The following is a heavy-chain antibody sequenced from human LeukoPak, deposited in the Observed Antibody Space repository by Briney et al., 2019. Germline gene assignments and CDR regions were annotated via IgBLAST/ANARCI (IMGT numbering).Heavy chain of an antibody. Sequence: PSGTLSLTCTVSGGSIRNSDYYWGWIRQPPGKGLEWIGNIYYSGSTYYNPSLNSRVTISIDTSKNQFSLKLSSVTAADTAIYYCARDSSSWYEDAFHIWGQGTMVTVSS. CDR1: GGSIRNSDYY. CDR2: IYYSGST. CDR3: ARDSSSWYEDAFHI. J-gene: IGHJ3*02. V-gene: IGHV4-39*07. D-gene: IGHD6-13*01.